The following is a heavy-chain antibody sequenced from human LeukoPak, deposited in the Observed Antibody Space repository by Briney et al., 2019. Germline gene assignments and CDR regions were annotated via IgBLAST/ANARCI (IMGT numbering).Heavy chain of an antibody. CDR3: ARESYCSGGSCYSGRAFDI. J-gene: IGHJ3*02. CDR1: GGAFSGGSYH. CDR2: FDTSGTI. V-gene: IGHV4-61*02. Sequence: SQTLSLTCTVSGGAFSGGSYHWNWIRQPAGKGLEWIGRFDTSGTINYNPSLKSRVTISVDTSKNHFSLKLSSVTAADTAVYYCARESYCSGGSCYSGRAFDIWGQGTMVTVSS. D-gene: IGHD2-15*01.